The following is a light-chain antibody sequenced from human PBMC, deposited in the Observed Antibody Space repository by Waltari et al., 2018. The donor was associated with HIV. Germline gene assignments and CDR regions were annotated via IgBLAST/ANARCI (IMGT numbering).Light chain of an antibody. Sequence: EIVMTQSPATLSVSPGERATLSCRASQSISGNLAWYQQRRGQAPWLLIYGASTRASGIPARFSGSGSGPDFSLTISSLQSEDSALYYCQQYNHWPRTFGQGTKLEI. CDR2: GAS. V-gene: IGKV3-15*01. CDR3: QQYNHWPRT. CDR1: QSISGN. J-gene: IGKJ1*01.